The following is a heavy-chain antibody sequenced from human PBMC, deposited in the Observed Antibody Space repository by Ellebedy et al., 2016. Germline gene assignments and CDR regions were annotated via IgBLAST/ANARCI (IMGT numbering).Heavy chain of an antibody. V-gene: IGHV1-46*01. D-gene: IGHD3-22*01. CDR1: GYTFTGYY. J-gene: IGHJ4*02. Sequence: ASVKVSCKASGYTFTGYYMHWVRQAPGQGLEWMGGIIPIFGTANYAQKFQGRVTMTRDTSTSTVYMELSSLRSEDTAVYYCARARYYDSRGYFDYWGQGTLVTVSS. CDR2: IIPIFGTA. CDR3: ARARYYDSRGYFDY.